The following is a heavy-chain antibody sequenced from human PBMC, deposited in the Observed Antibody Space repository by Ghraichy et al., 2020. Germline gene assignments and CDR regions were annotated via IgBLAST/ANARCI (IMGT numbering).Heavy chain of an antibody. D-gene: IGHD6-13*01. CDR2: IYYSGST. J-gene: IGHJ5*02. CDR1: GGSISSSSYY. CDR3: ARRYSSSWYLSNWFDP. Sequence: SETLSLTCTVSGGSISSSSYYWGWIRQPPGKGLEWIGSIYYSGSTYYNPSLKSRVTISVDTSKNQFSLKLSSVTAADTAVYYCARRYSSSWYLSNWFDPWGQGTLVTVSS. V-gene: IGHV4-39*01.